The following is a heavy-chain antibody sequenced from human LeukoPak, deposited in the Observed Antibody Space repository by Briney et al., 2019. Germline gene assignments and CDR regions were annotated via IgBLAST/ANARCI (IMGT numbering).Heavy chain of an antibody. CDR3: AKDRAVVTLVKFDY. Sequence: PSETLSLTCTVSGGSISSYYWSWIRQPPGKGLEWIGYIYYSGSTNYNPSLKSRVTISVDTSKNQFSLKLSSVTAADTAVYYCAKDRAVVTLVKFDYWGQGTLVTVSS. CDR1: GGSISSYY. CDR2: IYYSGST. D-gene: IGHD4-23*01. V-gene: IGHV4-59*12. J-gene: IGHJ4*02.